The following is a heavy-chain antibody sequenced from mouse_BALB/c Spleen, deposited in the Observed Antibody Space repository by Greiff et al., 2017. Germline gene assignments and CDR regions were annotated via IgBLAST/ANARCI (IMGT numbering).Heavy chain of an antibody. CDR3: NAGGNYSYWYLDV. CDR1: GFTFKDYY. CDR2: IDPENGDT. V-gene: IGHV14-4*02. D-gene: IGHD2-1*01. J-gene: IGHJ1*01. Sequence: VQLQQSGAELVRPGASVKLSCTASGFTFKDYYMHWVKQRPEQGLEWIGWIDPENGDTEYAPKFQGKATMTADTSSNTAYLQLSSLTSEDTAVYYCNAGGNYSYWYLDVWGAGTTVTVSA.